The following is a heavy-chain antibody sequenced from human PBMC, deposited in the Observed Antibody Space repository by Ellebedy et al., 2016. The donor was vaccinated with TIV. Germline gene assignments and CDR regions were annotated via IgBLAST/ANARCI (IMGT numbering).Heavy chain of an antibody. CDR2: IVGGGGTT. J-gene: IGHJ4*02. CDR3: AKRSLTGLHYFDY. CDR1: GFTFSSYA. Sequence: GESLKISCAASGFTFSSYAMSWVRQAPGKGLEWVSVIVGGGGTTYYADSVKGRFTISRDNSKNTLFLQVNSLRAEDTAIYYCAKRSLTGLHYFDYWGQGTLVTVSS. D-gene: IGHD3-9*01. V-gene: IGHV3-23*01.